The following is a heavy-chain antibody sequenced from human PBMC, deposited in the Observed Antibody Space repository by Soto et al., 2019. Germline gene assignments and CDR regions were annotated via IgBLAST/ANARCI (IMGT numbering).Heavy chain of an antibody. D-gene: IGHD3-10*01. CDR2: INAYNSYT. Sequence: ASVKVSCKASGYSFTRFVITWVRQARGQGLEWMGWINAYNSYTEYAQKFQGRVTMTTDTSTSTAFMDLRSLRPDDTAVYYCARVYNYRSGRYLMPGRSWFDYWG. J-gene: IGHJ4*01. CDR1: GYSFTRFV. V-gene: IGHV1-18*01. CDR3: ARVYNYRSGRYLMPGRSWFDY.